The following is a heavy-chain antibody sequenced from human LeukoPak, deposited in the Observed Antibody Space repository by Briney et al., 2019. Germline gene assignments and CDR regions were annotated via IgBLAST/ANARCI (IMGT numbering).Heavy chain of an antibody. D-gene: IGHD3-22*01. Sequence: SETLSLTCTVSGGSISSYYWSWIRQPPGKGLEWIGYIYYSGSTNYNPSLKSRVTISVDTSKNQFSLKLSSVTAADTAVYYCARFGNDYDSPGADYWGQGTLVTVSS. CDR1: GGSISSYY. CDR2: IYYSGST. V-gene: IGHV4-59*01. J-gene: IGHJ4*02. CDR3: ARFGNDYDSPGADY.